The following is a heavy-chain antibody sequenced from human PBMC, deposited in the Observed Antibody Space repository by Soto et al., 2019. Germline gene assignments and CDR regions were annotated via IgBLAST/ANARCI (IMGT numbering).Heavy chain of an antibody. V-gene: IGHV3-23*01. D-gene: IGHD6-19*01. J-gene: IGHJ4*02. CDR3: PKDCSGWYPWYFDY. Sequence: EVQLLESGGGLEQPGGSLRLSCAASGFTFSSYAMSWVRQAPGKGLEWVSAISGSGGSTYYADSVKGRVNISRDNSENTLYLPMNSLRAADTDVYYCPKDCSGWYPWYFDYWGQGTLVTVSS. CDR2: ISGSGGST. CDR1: GFTFSSYA.